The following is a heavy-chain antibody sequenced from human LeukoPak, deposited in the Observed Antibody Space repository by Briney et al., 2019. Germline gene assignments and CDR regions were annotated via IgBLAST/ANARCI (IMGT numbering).Heavy chain of an antibody. CDR2: IGGSGSST. CDR1: GFTFSSYA. Sequence: GGSLRLSCAASGFTFSSYAMSWVRQAPGKGLEWVSAIGGSGSSTYYAGSVKGRFTISRDNSKNTLYLQMNSLRAEDTAVYYCAKSDTSRPTAHGYWGQGTLVTVSS. D-gene: IGHD2-2*01. J-gene: IGHJ4*02. CDR3: AKSDTSRPTAHGY. V-gene: IGHV3-23*01.